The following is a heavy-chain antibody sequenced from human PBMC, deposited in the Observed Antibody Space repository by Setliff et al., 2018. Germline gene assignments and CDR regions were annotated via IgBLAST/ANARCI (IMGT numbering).Heavy chain of an antibody. CDR3: SRDPRGYRCLDSFRGAFNI. J-gene: IGHJ3*02. V-gene: IGHV1-18*01. CDR2: ISANNGHT. CDR1: GYIFSTYG. Sequence: ASVKVSCKASGYIFSTYGITWVRQAPGQGLEWMGWISANNGHTKYVQKFQGRVTMTTDTSTATAYMELRGLGSDDTAVYYCSRDPRGYRCLDSFRGAFNIWGQGTMVTVSS. D-gene: IGHD5-12*01.